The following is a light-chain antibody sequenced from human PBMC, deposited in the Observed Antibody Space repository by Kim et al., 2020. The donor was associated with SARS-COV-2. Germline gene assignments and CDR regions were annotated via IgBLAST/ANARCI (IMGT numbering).Light chain of an antibody. CDR2: TTS. V-gene: IGLV7-43*01. J-gene: IGLJ3*02. CDR1: TGAVTSGYF. Sequence: QAVVTQEPLLTVSPGGTVTLTCASSTGAVTSGYFPNWFQQKPGQAPRALIYTTSNRQSWTPARFSGSLLGGKAALTLSSAQPEDEADYYCLLFYAGAWVFGGGTKLTVL. CDR3: LLFYAGAWV.